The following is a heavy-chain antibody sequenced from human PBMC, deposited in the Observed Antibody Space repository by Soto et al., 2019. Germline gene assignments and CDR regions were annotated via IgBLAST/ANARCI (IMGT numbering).Heavy chain of an antibody. V-gene: IGHV3-23*01. CDR1: GFTFSSYA. D-gene: IGHD3-3*01. CDR2: ISGSGGST. Sequence: EVQLLESGGGLVQPGGSLRLSCAASGFTFSSYAMSWVRQAPGKGLEWVSAISGSGGSTYYADSVKGRFTISRDNSKNTLYLQMNSLRAEDTAVDYCAKGRLRFLSGMDVWGQGTTVTVSS. CDR3: AKGRLRFLSGMDV. J-gene: IGHJ6*02.